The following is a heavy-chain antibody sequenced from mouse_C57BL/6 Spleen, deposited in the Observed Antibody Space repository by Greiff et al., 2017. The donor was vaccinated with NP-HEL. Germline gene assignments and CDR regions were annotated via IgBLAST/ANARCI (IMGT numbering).Heavy chain of an antibody. J-gene: IGHJ3*01. D-gene: IGHD3-2*02. CDR3: TRQLRLQTWFAY. Sequence: VQLQQSGAELVRPGASVKLSCTASGFNIKDDYMHWVKQRPEQGLEWIGWIDPENGDTEYASKFQGKATITADTSSNTAYLQLSSLTSEDTAVHYCTRQLRLQTWFAYWGQGTLVTVSA. CDR2: IDPENGDT. V-gene: IGHV14-4*01. CDR1: GFNIKDDY.